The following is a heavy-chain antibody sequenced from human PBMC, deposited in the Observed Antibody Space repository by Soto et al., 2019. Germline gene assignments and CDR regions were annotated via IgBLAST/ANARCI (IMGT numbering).Heavy chain of an antibody. Sequence: PSETLSLTCTVSGGSISSYYWSWIRQPPGKGLEWIGYIYYSGIANYNPSLKSRVTISVDTSKNQFSLKLSSVTAADTAVYYCARYYSNYYYGMAVWGQGTTVTVSS. V-gene: IGHV4-59*01. CDR3: ARYYSNYYYGMAV. CDR1: GGSISSYY. CDR2: IYYSGIA. J-gene: IGHJ6*02. D-gene: IGHD3-10*01.